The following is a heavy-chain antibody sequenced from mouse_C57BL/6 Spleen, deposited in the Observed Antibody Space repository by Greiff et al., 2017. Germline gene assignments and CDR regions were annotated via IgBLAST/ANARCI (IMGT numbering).Heavy chain of an antibody. V-gene: IGHV5-17*01. J-gene: IGHJ2*01. CDR3: ERNWDYFDY. D-gene: IGHD4-1*01. CDR2: ISSGSSTI. CDR1: GFTFSDYG. Sequence: EVKLMESGGGLVKPGGSLKLSCAASGFTFSDYGMHWVRQAPEKGLEWVAYISSGSSTIYYADTVKGRFTISRDNAKNTLFLQMTSLRSKDTAMYYCERNWDYFDYWGQGTTLTVSS.